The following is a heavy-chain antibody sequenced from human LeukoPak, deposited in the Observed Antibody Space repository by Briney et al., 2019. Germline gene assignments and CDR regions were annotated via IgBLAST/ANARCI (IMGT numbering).Heavy chain of an antibody. CDR3: ATDVTGTAPYDF. CDR2: FDPEDDET. D-gene: IGHD1-1*01. Sequence: ASVKVSCKVSGYSLSELYIHWVRQAPGKGLEWMGGFDPEDDETIYAQSLQGRVTMTEDTSTDTAYMELSGLTSDDAAVYYCATDVTGTAPYDFWGQGTLVTVSS. J-gene: IGHJ4*02. CDR1: GYSLSELY. V-gene: IGHV1-24*01.